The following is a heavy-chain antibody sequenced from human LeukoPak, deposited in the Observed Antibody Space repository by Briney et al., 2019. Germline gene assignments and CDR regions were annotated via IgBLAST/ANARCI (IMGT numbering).Heavy chain of an antibody. CDR3: ARGTIITMIVVVITIPDY. CDR2: ISYDGSNK. J-gene: IGHJ4*02. Sequence: GRSLRLSCAVSGFTFSSYAMHWVRQAPGKGLEWVAVISYDGSNKYYADSVKGRFTISRDNSKNTLYLQMNSLRAEDTAVYYCARGTIITMIVVVITIPDYWGQGTLVTVSS. V-gene: IGHV3-30-3*01. CDR1: GFTFSSYA. D-gene: IGHD3-22*01.